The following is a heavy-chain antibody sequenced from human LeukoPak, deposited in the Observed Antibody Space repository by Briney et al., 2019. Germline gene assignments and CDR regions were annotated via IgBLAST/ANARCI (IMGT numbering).Heavy chain of an antibody. CDR1: GGSFSGYY. CDR2: INHSGNT. D-gene: IGHD5-12*01. V-gene: IGHV4-34*01. Sequence: PSETLSPTCAVYGGSFSGYYWSWIRQPPGKGLEWIGEINHSGNTNYNPSLKSRVTISVDTSKNQFSLKLSSVTAADTAVYYCAARDGYNWGAFDIWGQGTMVTVSS. J-gene: IGHJ3*02. CDR3: AARDGYNWGAFDI.